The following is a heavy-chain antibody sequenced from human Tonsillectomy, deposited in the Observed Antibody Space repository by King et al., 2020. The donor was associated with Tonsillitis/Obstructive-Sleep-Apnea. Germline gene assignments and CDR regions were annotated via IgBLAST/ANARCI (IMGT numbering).Heavy chain of an antibody. CDR3: ARERRRNQLPFDY. Sequence: QLVQSGAEVKKPGASVKVSCKASGYTFTSYYMHWVRQAPGQGLEWMGIINPSGGSTSYAQKFQGRVTMTREPSTSTVYMELSSLRSEDTAVYYCARERRRNQLPFDYWGQRTLVTVSS. CDR2: INPSGGST. V-gene: IGHV1-46*01. J-gene: IGHJ4*02. CDR1: GYTFTSYY. D-gene: IGHD2-2*01.